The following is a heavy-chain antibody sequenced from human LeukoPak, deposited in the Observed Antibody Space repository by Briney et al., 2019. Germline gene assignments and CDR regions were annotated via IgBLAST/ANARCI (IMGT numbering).Heavy chain of an antibody. Sequence: QPGGSLRLSCGASGFTFSSYWMHWVRQTPGKGLVWVSRISSDGSITSYADSVQGRFTISRDNAKNTLYLQMNSLRAEDTAVYYRASGLPRDDWGQGTLVTVSS. D-gene: IGHD3/OR15-3a*01. CDR2: ISSDGSIT. V-gene: IGHV3-74*01. CDR1: GFTFSSYW. J-gene: IGHJ4*02. CDR3: ASGLPRDD.